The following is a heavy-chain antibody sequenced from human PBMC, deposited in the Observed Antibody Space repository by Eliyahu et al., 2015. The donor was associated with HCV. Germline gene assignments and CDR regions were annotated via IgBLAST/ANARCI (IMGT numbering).Heavy chain of an antibody. V-gene: IGHV3-49*05. CDR3: TRGNMITFGGVIASFDY. D-gene: IGHD3-16*02. CDR2: IRNKAYGGTT. J-gene: IGHJ4*02. CDR1: GSTFGDYA. Sequence: EVQLVESGGGLVKPGRSLRLSCTASGSTFGDYAMSWFRQAPGKGLEWVGFIRNKAYGGTTEYAASVKGRFTISRDDSKSIAYLQMNSLKTEDTAVYYCTRGNMITFGGVIASFDYWGQGTLVTVSS.